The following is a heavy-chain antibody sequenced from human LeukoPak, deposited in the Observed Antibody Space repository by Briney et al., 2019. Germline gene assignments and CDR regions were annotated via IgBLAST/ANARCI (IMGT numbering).Heavy chain of an antibody. D-gene: IGHD3-10*01. CDR3: ARGYGSGSYYKQFDY. CDR2: IDPSDSYT. J-gene: IGHJ4*02. Sequence: ESLKTSCKGSGNSFTSYWISWVRQMPGKGLEWMGRIDPSDSYTNYSPSFQGHVTISADKSISTAYLQWSSLNASDSGMYYCARGYGSGSYYKQFDYWGQGTLVTVSS. CDR1: GNSFTSYW. V-gene: IGHV5-10-1*01.